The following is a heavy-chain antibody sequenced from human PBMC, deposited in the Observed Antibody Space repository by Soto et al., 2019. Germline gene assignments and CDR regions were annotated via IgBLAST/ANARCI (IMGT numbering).Heavy chain of an antibody. CDR1: GFTFSSYG. V-gene: IGHV3-33*01. Sequence: QVQLVESGGGVVQPGRSLRLSCAASGFTFSSYGMHWVRQAPGKGLEWVAVIWYDGSNKYYADSVKGRFTISRDNSKNTLYLQMNSLRAEDTAVYYCARDSPDSSSWGYYCHGMDVWGQGTTVTVSS. CDR2: IWYDGSNK. CDR3: ARDSPDSSSWGYYCHGMDV. D-gene: IGHD6-13*01. J-gene: IGHJ6*02.